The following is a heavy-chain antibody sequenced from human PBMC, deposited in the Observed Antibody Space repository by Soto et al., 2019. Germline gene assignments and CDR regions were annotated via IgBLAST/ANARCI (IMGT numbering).Heavy chain of an antibody. D-gene: IGHD5-18*01. CDR2: IKSKSARGTT. J-gene: IGHJ4*02. V-gene: IGHV3-15*07. CDR3: ATDLYSFGKPNFDY. CDR1: GFTFSNAW. Sequence: EVQLVESGGDLVKPGGSLRLSCAASGFTFSNAWMNWVRQAPGKGLEWVGRIKSKSARGTTDYAAPVRGRFTVSRDDSKNTLYLQMISLKSGDTAVYYCATDLYSFGKPNFDYWGQGTLVTVSS.